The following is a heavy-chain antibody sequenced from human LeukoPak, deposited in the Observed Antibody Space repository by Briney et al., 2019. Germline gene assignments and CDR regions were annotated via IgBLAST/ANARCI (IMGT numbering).Heavy chain of an antibody. CDR3: AREVGAGCYDFWSGHGPPDDAFDI. V-gene: IGHV4-59*01. J-gene: IGHJ3*02. Sequence: PSETLSLTCTVSGGSISSYYWSWIRQPPGKGLEWIGYIYYSGSTNYNPSLKSRVTISVDTSKNQFSLKLSSVTAADTAVYYCAREVGAGCYDFWSGHGPPDDAFDIWAKGQWSPSLQ. D-gene: IGHD3-3*01. CDR1: GGSISSYY. CDR2: IYYSGST.